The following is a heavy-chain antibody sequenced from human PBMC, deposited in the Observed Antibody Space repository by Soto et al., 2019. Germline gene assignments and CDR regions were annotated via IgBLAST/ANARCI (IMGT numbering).Heavy chain of an antibody. CDR1: GFTFSSYA. V-gene: IGHV3-23*01. CDR3: ARRGSGSYYDY. CDR2: ISGSGGRT. D-gene: IGHD1-26*01. Sequence: EVQLLESGGGLVQPGGSLRLSCAASGFTFSSYAMRWVRQAPVKGLEWVSAISGSGGRTYYADSVKGRFTISRDNSKNTLYLQMNSLRAEDTAVYYCARRGSGSYYDYWGQGTRVSVSS. J-gene: IGHJ4*02.